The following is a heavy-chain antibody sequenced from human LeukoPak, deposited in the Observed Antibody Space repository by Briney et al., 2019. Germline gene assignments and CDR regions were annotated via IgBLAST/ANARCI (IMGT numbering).Heavy chain of an antibody. J-gene: IGHJ2*01. V-gene: IGHV3-7*01. CDR1: GFTFSSYW. D-gene: IGHD6-19*01. Sequence: PGGSLRLSCAASGFTFSSYWMSWVRQAPGKGLEWVANIKQDGSEKYYVDSVKGRFTISRDNVENSLSLQMNSLRAEDTAVYYCARVYSRGWLFDLWGRGTLVTVPS. CDR2: IKQDGSEK. CDR3: ARVYSRGWLFDL.